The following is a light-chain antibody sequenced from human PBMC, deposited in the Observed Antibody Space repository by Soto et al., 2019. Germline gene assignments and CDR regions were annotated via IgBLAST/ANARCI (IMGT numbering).Light chain of an antibody. J-gene: IGKJ2*01. Sequence: EIVLTQSPGTLSLSPGERATLSCRASQSVSSRYLAWYRQKPGQAPRLLIYGASSRPTGIPDRFSGSGSGTDFTLTISRLEPEDFAVYYCQQYGSSPPYTVGQGTKVDIK. CDR3: QQYGSSPPYT. CDR1: QSVSSRY. CDR2: GAS. V-gene: IGKV3-20*01.